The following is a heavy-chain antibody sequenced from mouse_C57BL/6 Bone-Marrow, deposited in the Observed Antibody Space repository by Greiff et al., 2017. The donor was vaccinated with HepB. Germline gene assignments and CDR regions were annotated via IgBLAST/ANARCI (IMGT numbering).Heavy chain of an antibody. V-gene: IGHV1-7*01. CDR1: GYTFTSYW. Sequence: QVQLKESGAELAKPGASVKLSCKASGYTFTSYWMHWVKQRPGQGLEWIGYINPSSGYTKYNQKFKDKATLTADKSSSTAYMQLSSLTYEDSAVYYCARRVEYYYGSSCPWYFDVWGTGTTVTVSS. D-gene: IGHD1-1*01. CDR3: ARRVEYYYGSSCPWYFDV. CDR2: INPSSGYT. J-gene: IGHJ1*03.